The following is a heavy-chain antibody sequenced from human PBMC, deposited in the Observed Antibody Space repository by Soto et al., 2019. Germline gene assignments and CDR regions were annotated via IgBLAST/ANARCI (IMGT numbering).Heavy chain of an antibody. Sequence: VASAKVSCKASGFSFTSSAMQWVRQARGQRLEWIGWIVVGSGNTNYAQKFQERVTITRDMSTSTAYMELSSLKTEDTAVYYCARIRFVDTSGYYFDDWGQGTTLTVSS. D-gene: IGHD3-22*01. CDR2: IVVGSGNT. CDR3: ARIRFVDTSGYYFDD. V-gene: IGHV1-58*02. J-gene: IGHJ4*03. CDR1: GFSFTSSA.